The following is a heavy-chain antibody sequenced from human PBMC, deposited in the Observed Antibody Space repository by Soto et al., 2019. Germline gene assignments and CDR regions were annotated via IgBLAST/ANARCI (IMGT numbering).Heavy chain of an antibody. CDR1: GFTFSSYA. CDR3: AKDGLEMATISNPDYYGMDV. Sequence: PGGSLRLSCAASGFTFSSYAMSWVRQAPGKGLEWVSAISGSGGSTYYADSAKGRFTISRDNSKNTLYLQMNSLRAEDTAVYYCAKDGLEMATISNPDYYGMDVWGQGTTVTVSS. J-gene: IGHJ6*02. CDR2: ISGSGGST. D-gene: IGHD5-12*01. V-gene: IGHV3-23*01.